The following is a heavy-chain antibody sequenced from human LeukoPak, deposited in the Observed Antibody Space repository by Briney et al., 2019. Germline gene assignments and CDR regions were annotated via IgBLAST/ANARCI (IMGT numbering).Heavy chain of an antibody. CDR2: ITWDGSTT. D-gene: IGHD5-18*01. J-gene: IGHJ4*02. Sequence: GGSLRLSCVVSGFTFDDYTMPWVRQAPGKGLEWVSLITWDGSTTYYAGPVEGRFTISRDNTKNSLYLQMNSLRSEDTALYYCAKALQGYSYADYWGQGTLVTVSS. CDR1: GFTFDDYT. CDR3: AKALQGYSYADY. V-gene: IGHV3-43*01.